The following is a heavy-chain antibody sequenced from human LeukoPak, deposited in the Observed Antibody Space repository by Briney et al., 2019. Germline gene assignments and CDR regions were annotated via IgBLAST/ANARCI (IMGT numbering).Heavy chain of an antibody. J-gene: IGHJ4*02. Sequence: PSETLSLTCTVSGGSISSYYWSWIRQPPGKGLEWIGYIYYSGSTDYNPSLKSRVTISVDTSKNQFSLKLSSVTAEDTAVYYCARGSSSLLDYWGQGTLVTVSS. CDR2: IYYSGST. D-gene: IGHD6-6*01. CDR3: ARGSSSLLDY. V-gene: IGHV4-59*01. CDR1: GGSISSYY.